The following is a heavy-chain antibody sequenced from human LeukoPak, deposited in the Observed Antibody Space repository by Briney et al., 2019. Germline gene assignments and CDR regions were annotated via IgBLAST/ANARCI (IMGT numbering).Heavy chain of an antibody. J-gene: IGHJ4*02. Sequence: GGSLRLSCAASGFTVSDNYMNWVRQAPGKGLEWVSIIYSGATTYYADSVKGRFTISRDNSKHTLYLQMNSLRAEDTAVYYCARVLWNGDYPRFDYWGQGTLVTVSS. CDR2: IYSGATT. V-gene: IGHV3-53*01. CDR3: ARVLWNGDYPRFDY. D-gene: IGHD4-17*01. CDR1: GFTVSDNY.